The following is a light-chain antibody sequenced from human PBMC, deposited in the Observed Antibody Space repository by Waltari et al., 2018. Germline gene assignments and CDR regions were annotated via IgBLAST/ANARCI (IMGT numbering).Light chain of an antibody. V-gene: IGLV3-21*02. Sequence: SFVLTQPPSVSVAPVQTARITCGGSTIGSKSVHWFQQKPGQAPVLVVFDDTERPSGIPDRVSGSNSGNTATLTIDRVEPGDEADYYCQVWDSGSDHHVFGTGTKVTVL. CDR2: DDT. CDR3: QVWDSGSDHHV. J-gene: IGLJ1*01. CDR1: TIGSKS.